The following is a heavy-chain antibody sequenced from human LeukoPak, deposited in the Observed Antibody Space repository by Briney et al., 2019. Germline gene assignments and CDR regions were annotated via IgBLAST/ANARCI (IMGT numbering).Heavy chain of an antibody. J-gene: IGHJ4*01. CDR1: GFTFSSYG. V-gene: IGHV3-74*01. Sequence: PGGSLRLSCAASGFTFSSYGMHWVRQVPGKRLVWVSRISGDGSVTNYADSVQGRFTISRDNAKNILYLQINSLRSEDTAVYYCARYSSSSGGASYYLDYWGHGTLVTVSS. CDR3: ARYSSSSGGASYYLDY. CDR2: ISGDGSVT. D-gene: IGHD6-6*01.